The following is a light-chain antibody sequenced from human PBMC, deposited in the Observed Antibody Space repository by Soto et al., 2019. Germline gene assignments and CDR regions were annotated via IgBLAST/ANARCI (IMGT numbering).Light chain of an antibody. CDR2: DAS. CDR3: HQYVRSPHSWT. CDR1: QSVSSSY. V-gene: IGKV3-20*01. Sequence: ETVFTQSPGTLSLSPGERTTLSCRASQSVSSSYLAWYQQKPGQAPKLLIYDASSRATGIPDRFSGSGSGTEFTCTISGLEPEECAVYYCHQYVRSPHSWTWGRGTKVDIK. J-gene: IGKJ1*01.